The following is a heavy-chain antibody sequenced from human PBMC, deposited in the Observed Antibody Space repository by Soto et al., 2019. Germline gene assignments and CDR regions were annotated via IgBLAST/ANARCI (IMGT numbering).Heavy chain of an antibody. CDR2: IIPIFGTA. V-gene: IGHV1-69*13. CDR3: ARDGKVDIVATITHYYYGMDV. Sequence: SVKVSCKASGGTFSSYAISWVRQAPGQGLEWMGGIIPIFGTANYAQKFQGRVTITADESTSTAYMELSSLRSEDTAVYYCARDGKVDIVATITHYYYGMDVWGQGTTVTVSS. D-gene: IGHD5-12*01. J-gene: IGHJ6*02. CDR1: GGTFSSYA.